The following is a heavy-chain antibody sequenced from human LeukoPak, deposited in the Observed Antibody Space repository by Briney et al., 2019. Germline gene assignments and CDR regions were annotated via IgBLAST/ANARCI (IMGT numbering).Heavy chain of an antibody. D-gene: IGHD2-2*03. CDR3: ARGATGYCSSTSCYVGWFDP. V-gene: IGHV4-34*01. CDR1: GRSFSGYY. CDR2: INHSGST. J-gene: IGHJ5*02. Sequence: AETLSLICAVYGRSFSGYYWRWIRQPPGKGLEWIGEINHSGSTNYNPSLKSRVTLSVDTSKKQFSLKLSSVAAADTAVYYCARGATGYCSSTSCYVGWFDPWGQGTLVTVSS.